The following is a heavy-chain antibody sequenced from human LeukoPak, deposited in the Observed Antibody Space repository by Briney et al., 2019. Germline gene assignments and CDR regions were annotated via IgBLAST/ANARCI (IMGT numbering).Heavy chain of an antibody. CDR1: GYTFTSYY. CDR2: INSSGGST. J-gene: IGHJ4*02. D-gene: IGHD3-9*01. V-gene: IGHV1-46*01. Sequence: GASVKVSCKASGYTFTSYYMHWVRQAPGQGLEWMGIINSSGGSTSYAQKFQGRVTMTRDTSTSTVYMELSSLRSEDTAVCYCARVGQLTGHYDYWGQGTLVTVSS. CDR3: ARVGQLTGHYDY.